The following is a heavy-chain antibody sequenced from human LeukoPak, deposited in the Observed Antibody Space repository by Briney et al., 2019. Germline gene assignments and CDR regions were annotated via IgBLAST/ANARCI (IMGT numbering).Heavy chain of an antibody. CDR3: ARYVGFLEWLLYWPYYFDY. CDR2: IKQDGSEI. Sequence: GGSLRLSCAASGFTFSSYWMSWVRQAPGKGLEWVANIKQDGSEIYYVDSVKGRFTISRDNAKNSLYLQMNSLRAEDTAVYYCARYVGFLEWLLYWPYYFDYWGQGTLVTASS. V-gene: IGHV3-7*01. J-gene: IGHJ4*02. D-gene: IGHD3-3*01. CDR1: GFTFSSYW.